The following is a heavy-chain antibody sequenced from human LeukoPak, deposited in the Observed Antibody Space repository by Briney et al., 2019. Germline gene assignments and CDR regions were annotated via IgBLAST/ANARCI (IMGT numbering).Heavy chain of an antibody. CDR2: ISSSSSYI. CDR3: ARDGIAAAGSDYMDV. Sequence: GGSLRLSCAASGFTFSSYSMNWVRQAPGKGLEWVSSISSSSSYIYYADSVKGRFTISRDNAKNSLYLQMNSLRAEDTAVYYCARDGIAAAGSDYMDVWGKGTTVTVSS. D-gene: IGHD6-13*01. V-gene: IGHV3-21*01. CDR1: GFTFSSYS. J-gene: IGHJ6*03.